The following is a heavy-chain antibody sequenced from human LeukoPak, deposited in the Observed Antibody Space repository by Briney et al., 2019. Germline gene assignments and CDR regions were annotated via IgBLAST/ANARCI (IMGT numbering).Heavy chain of an antibody. CDR1: GFTFSNYW. CDR2: ITGRGGAT. D-gene: IGHD3-22*01. CDR3: AKDTAFYYDSSGSIDI. J-gene: IGHJ3*02. Sequence: GGSLRLSCAASGFTFSNYWMSWVRQAPGKGLEWVSGITGRGGATHNADSVKGRFTISRDNSKNTLYLQMNSLRAEDTAVYYCAKDTAFYYDSSGSIDIWGQGTMVTVSS. V-gene: IGHV3-23*01.